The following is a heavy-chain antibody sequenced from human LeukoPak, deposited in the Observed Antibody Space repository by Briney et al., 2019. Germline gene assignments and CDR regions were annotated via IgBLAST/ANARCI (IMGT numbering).Heavy chain of an antibody. V-gene: IGHV4-59*01. CDR1: GDSISSYY. CDR3: ARYVGVRDRHYLDV. D-gene: IGHD3-10*01. J-gene: IGHJ6*03. Sequence: SGTLSLTCAVSGDSISSYYWSWIRQPPGKRLEWIAYMQYGRDTNYHPSLKSRVTRSVDTSNSQFSLKLSFVSAVDTAVYYCARYVGVRDRHYLDVWGKGTTVTVSS. CDR2: MQYGRDT.